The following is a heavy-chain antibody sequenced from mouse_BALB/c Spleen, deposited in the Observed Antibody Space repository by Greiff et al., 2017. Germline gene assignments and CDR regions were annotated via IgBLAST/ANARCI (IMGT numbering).Heavy chain of an antibody. CDR2: ISSGSSTI. J-gene: IGHJ3*01. V-gene: IGHV5-17*02. Sequence: EVMLVESGGGLVQPGGSRKLSCAASGFTFSSFGMHWVRQAPEKGLEWVAYISSGSSTIYYADTVKGRFTISRDNPKNTLFLQMTSLRSDDTAMYYCARGGFKAWFAYWGQGTLVTVSA. CDR1: GFTFSSFG. CDR3: ARGGFKAWFAY.